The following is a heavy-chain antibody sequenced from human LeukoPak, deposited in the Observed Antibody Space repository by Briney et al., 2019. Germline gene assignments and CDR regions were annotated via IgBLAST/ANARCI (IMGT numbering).Heavy chain of an antibody. CDR2: IIPIFGTA. Sequence: SVKVSCKASGGTFSSYAISWVRQAPGQGLEWMGGIIPIFGTATYAQKFQGRVTITADKSTSTAYMELSSLRSEDTAVYYCALSVVVDYYYYYMDVWGKGTTVTVSS. V-gene: IGHV1-69*06. CDR3: ALSVVVDYYYYYMDV. D-gene: IGHD3-22*01. CDR1: GGTFSSYA. J-gene: IGHJ6*03.